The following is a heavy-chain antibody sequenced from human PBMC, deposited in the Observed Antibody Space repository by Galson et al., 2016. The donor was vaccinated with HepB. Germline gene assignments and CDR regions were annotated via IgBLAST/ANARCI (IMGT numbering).Heavy chain of an antibody. D-gene: IGHD2-2*01. CDR2: IIRIFDTA. CDR3: AGGFVIKPAAVSHFEY. CDR1: GGTFSSYS. J-gene: IGHJ4*02. V-gene: IGHV1-69*13. Sequence: SVKVSCKASGGTFSSYSLSWVRQAPGQGLEWMGGIIRIFDTADYAQKFQGRVTITADESTNTAYLELSRLRFEDTAVYYCAGGFVIKPAAVSHFEYWGQGTLVTVST.